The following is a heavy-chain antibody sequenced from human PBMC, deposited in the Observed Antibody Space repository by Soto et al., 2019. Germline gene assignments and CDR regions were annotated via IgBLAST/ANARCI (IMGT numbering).Heavy chain of an antibody. CDR2: ISAYNGNK. CDR1: GYMFTTYG. J-gene: IGHJ4*02. CDR3: ARTGGGMAARPLEY. Sequence: QVQLVQSGGEVKKPGASVEVSCRTSGYMFTTYGMSWVRQAPGQGLEWMAWISAYNGNKKYALKFQGRGPMATDTSPRTVSMERRNLTSAVTGTYFWARTGGGMAARPLEYWGQGTLVSVSS. V-gene: IGHV1-18*04. D-gene: IGHD6-6*01.